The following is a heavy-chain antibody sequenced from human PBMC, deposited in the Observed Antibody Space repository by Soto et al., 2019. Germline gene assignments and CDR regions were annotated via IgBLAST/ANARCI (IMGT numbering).Heavy chain of an antibody. D-gene: IGHD4-17*01. J-gene: IGHJ4*02. CDR2: ISFDESSK. CDR3: ARDFSTTAPFDY. V-gene: IGHV3-30-3*01. CDR1: RVTFSTYT. Sequence: GSLRLSWAASRVTFSTYTFPWDGQAPGKWLEWVAVISFDESSKFYADSVKGRFTISRHNSNNTLHMQMNSRRAEDTAVYYCARDFSTTAPFDYWGQGT.